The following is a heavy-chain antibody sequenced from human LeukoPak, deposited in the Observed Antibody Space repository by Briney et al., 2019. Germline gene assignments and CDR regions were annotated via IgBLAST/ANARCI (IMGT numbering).Heavy chain of an antibody. V-gene: IGHV1-46*01. Sequence: ASVKVSCKASGYTFTNSYIHWVRQAPGQVLEWMGLINPDGGNTNYAQKFQGRVTITADKSTSTAYMELSRLRSEDTAVYYCAREVPATDGRMDYWGQGTLVTVSS. CDR3: AREVPATDGRMDY. D-gene: IGHD2-2*01. CDR2: INPDGGNT. CDR1: GYTFTNSY. J-gene: IGHJ4*02.